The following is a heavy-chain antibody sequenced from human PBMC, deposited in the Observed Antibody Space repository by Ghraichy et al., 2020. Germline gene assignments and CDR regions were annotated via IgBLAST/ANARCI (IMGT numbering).Heavy chain of an antibody. D-gene: IGHD1-26*01. Sequence: SETLSLTCTVSGGSISSYYWSWIRQPPGKGLEWIGYIYTSGSTNYNPSLKSRVTISVDTSKNHFSLKLSSVTAADTAVYYCARHDSISGSYYYFDYWGQGTLVTVSS. CDR3: ARHDSISGSYYYFDY. CDR1: GGSISSYY. CDR2: IYTSGST. V-gene: IGHV4-4*09. J-gene: IGHJ4*02.